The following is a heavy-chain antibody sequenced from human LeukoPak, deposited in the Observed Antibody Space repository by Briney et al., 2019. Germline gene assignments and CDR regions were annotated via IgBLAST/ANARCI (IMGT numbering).Heavy chain of an antibody. D-gene: IGHD6-6*01. CDR3: AIQIRIAARHVDY. CDR2: INHSGST. V-gene: IGHV4-34*01. Sequence: SETLSLTCAVYGGSFSGYYWSRIRQPPGKGMEGMREINHSGSTKHNPALKSRVNISVDTYKVHFSLKLSSVTAADTAVYYCAIQIRIAARHVDYWGQGTLVSVSS. J-gene: IGHJ4*02. CDR1: GGSFSGYY.